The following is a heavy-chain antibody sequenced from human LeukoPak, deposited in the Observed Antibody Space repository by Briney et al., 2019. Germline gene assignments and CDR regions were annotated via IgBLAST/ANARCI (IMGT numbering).Heavy chain of an antibody. D-gene: IGHD1-26*01. CDR3: ASLRDCTSGSCYF. J-gene: IGHJ4*03. CDR1: GFPFGTFS. Sequence: GGSLRLSCAASGFPFGTFSMYWVRQAPGKGLEWVSSISGGGNYIYYADSVKGRFTISRDNAKNSLYLQMNSLRAEDTAVYCCASLRDCTSGSCYF. V-gene: IGHV3-21*01. CDR2: ISGGGNYI.